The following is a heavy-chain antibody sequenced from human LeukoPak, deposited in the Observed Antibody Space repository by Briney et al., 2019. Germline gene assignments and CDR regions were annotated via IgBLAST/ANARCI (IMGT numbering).Heavy chain of an antibody. CDR2: IYYSGST. CDR3: ARDEALDYYDSSGYYPSRYYYYGMDV. V-gene: IGHV4-31*03. CDR1: GGSISSGGYY. D-gene: IGHD3-22*01. J-gene: IGHJ6*02. Sequence: SETLSLTCTVSGGSISSGGYYWSWIRQHPGKGLEWIGYIYYSGSTYYNPSLKSRVTISVDTSKNQFSLKLSSVTAADTAVYYCARDEALDYYDSSGYYPSRYYYYGMDVWGQGTTVTVS.